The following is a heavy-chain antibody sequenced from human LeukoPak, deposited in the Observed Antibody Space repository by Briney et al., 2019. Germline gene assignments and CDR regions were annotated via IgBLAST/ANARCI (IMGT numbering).Heavy chain of an antibody. CDR3: AKDIVLMVYALSLDY. CDR1: GFTFSSYA. CDR2: ISGSGGST. V-gene: IGHV3-23*01. J-gene: IGHJ4*02. D-gene: IGHD2-8*01. Sequence: GGSLRLSCAASGFTFSSYAMSWVRQAPGKGLEWVSAISGSGGSTYYADSVKGRFTISRDNSKNTLYLQMNRLRAEDTAVYYCAKDIVLMVYALSLDYWGQGTLVTVSS.